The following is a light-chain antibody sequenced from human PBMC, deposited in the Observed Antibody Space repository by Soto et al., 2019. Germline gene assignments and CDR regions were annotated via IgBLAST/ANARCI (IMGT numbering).Light chain of an antibody. CDR2: WAS. CDR1: QIVLYSSNNKNY. V-gene: IGKV4-1*01. CDR3: QQYYSTPRT. J-gene: IGKJ1*01. Sequence: DIAMTQSPDSLAVSLGERATINCKSSQIVLYSSNNKNYLAWYQQKPGQPPKLLIYWASTRESGVPDRFSGSGSGTDFTLTISSLQAEDVAVYYCQQYYSTPRTFGQGTKVDIK.